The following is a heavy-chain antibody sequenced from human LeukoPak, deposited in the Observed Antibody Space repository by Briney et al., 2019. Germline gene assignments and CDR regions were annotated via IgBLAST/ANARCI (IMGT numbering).Heavy chain of an antibody. D-gene: IGHD3-3*01. Sequence: GGSLRLSCAASGFTFSSYWMHWVRQAPGEGLVWVSRINSDGSSTSYADSVKGRFTISRDNAKNTLYLQMNSLRAEDTAVYYCAREGYDFWSGYVNWFDPWGQGTLVTVSS. V-gene: IGHV3-74*01. J-gene: IGHJ5*02. CDR1: GFTFSSYW. CDR3: AREGYDFWSGYVNWFDP. CDR2: INSDGSST.